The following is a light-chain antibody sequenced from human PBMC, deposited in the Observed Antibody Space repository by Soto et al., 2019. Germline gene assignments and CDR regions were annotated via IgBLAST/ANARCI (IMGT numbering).Light chain of an antibody. V-gene: IGKV1-6*01. J-gene: IGKJ2*01. CDR3: LQDYNYPPYT. CDR2: AAS. Sequence: AIQMTQSPSSLSASVGDRVTITCRASQGIRNDLGWYQQKPGKAPKLLIYAASSLQSGVPSRFSGSGSGTDFTLTIISLQPEDFATYYFLQDYNYPPYTFGQGTKLEIK. CDR1: QGIRND.